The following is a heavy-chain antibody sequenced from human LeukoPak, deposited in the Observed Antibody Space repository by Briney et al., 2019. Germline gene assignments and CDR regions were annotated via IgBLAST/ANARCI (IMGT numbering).Heavy chain of an antibody. J-gene: IGHJ3*02. D-gene: IGHD6-13*01. CDR2: MIPNSGNT. V-gene: IGHV1-8*02. CDR3: ARVTAAGTWTFDI. CDR1: GDTFIIND. Sequence: RASVKVSCKASGDTFIINDINWVRQATGQGLEWMGWMIPNSGNTGYAQKFQGRVTMTRNISITTAYMELTDLRSEDTAVYYCARVTAAGTWTFDIWGQGTTVTVSS.